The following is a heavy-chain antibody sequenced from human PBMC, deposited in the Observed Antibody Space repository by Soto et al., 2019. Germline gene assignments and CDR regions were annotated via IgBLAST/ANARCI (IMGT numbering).Heavy chain of an antibody. CDR1: GYSFSTYS. CDR2: IHSGDSNA. J-gene: IGHJ5*01. D-gene: IGHD4-4*01. V-gene: IGHV5-51*01. CDR3: ATWRYSNWFDS. Sequence: GESLKISCKGSGYSFSTYSIGWVRQMPGKGLEWMGNIHSGDSNARYSPSFQGQVTISVDKSINAAYLQWSSLKASDTTLYYCATWRYSNWFDSWGQGTLVTVSS.